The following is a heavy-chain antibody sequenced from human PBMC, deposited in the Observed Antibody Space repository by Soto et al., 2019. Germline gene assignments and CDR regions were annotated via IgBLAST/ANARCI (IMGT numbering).Heavy chain of an antibody. J-gene: IGHJ4*02. V-gene: IGHV3-15*07. Sequence: EVQLVESGGGLVKPGGALRLSCTGSGFTCANAWMNWVRQAPGKGLEWVGRINSRSDGGTTDYAAPVNGRFNISRDDSRNTLFLQMNSLKAEDTAVYYCTTGDDSSSWYGIYYWGQGTLVTVSS. CDR2: INSRSDGGTT. CDR3: TTGDDSSSWYGIYY. D-gene: IGHD6-13*01. CDR1: GFTCANAW.